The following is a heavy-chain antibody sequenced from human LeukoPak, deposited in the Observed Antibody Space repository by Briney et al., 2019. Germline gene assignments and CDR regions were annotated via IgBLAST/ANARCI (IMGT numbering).Heavy chain of an antibody. V-gene: IGHV3-30-3*01. J-gene: IGHJ4*02. D-gene: IGHD6-19*01. CDR1: GFTFSSYA. CDR3: ANSQNQWLVQVPFDY. Sequence: GGSLRLSCAASGFTFSSYAMHWVRQAPGKGLEWVAVISYDGSNKYYADSVKGRFTISRDNSKNTLYLQMNSLRAEDTAVYYCANSQNQWLVQVPFDYWGQGTLVTVSS. CDR2: ISYDGSNK.